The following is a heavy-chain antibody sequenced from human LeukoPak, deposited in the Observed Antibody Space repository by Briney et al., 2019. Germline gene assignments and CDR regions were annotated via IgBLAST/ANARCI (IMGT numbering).Heavy chain of an antibody. CDR2: INDVDTP. Sequence: GGSLRLSCAVSGFTVSTNHMTWVRQAPGKGLEWVSAINDVDTPYYAGTVRGRFTISRDSANNTLYLQMKRLRAEDTAVYYCARDMVHSSGVFDSWGQGTLVTV. V-gene: IGHV3-53*01. CDR1: GFTVSTNH. D-gene: IGHD3-22*01. J-gene: IGHJ4*02. CDR3: ARDMVHSSGVFDS.